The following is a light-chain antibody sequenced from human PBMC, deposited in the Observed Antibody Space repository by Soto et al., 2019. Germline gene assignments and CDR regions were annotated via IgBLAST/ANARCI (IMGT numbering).Light chain of an antibody. J-gene: IGKJ1*01. CDR3: QQYKDWPLT. CDR2: DAS. Sequence: EIVMTQSPATLSVSAGERATLSCRARQSVRSNLAWYQQKPGQAPRLLIYDASTRATGIPARFSGSGSGTEFTLTISSLQSEDFALYYCQQYKDWPLTFGQGAKVDIK. V-gene: IGKV3D-15*01. CDR1: QSVRSN.